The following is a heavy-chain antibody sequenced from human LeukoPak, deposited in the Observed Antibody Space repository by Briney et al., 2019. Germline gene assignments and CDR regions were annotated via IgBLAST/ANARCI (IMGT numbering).Heavy chain of an antibody. CDR3: ARGRLMRLESFFDL. Sequence: GGSLRLSCAASGFTFSDHEMHWVRQAPGKGLEWVAYFSRGGSDIYYAESARGRFTISSDNAENSVVLQMNSLRVEDTAVYYCARGRLMRLESFFDLWGEGTTVTVSS. V-gene: IGHV3-48*03. D-gene: IGHD2-21*02. CDR1: GFTFSDHE. CDR2: FSRGGSDI. J-gene: IGHJ6*04.